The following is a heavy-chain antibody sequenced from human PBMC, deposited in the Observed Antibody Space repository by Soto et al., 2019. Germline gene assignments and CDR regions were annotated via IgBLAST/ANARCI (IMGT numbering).Heavy chain of an antibody. CDR2: ITADGGT. CDR1: GFTVSSHA. Sequence: EVQVVESGGGLVQPGGSLRLSCEGSGFTVSSHAMTWLRQAPGKGPEGVSTITADGGTYYADSVKGRFAMSRDTSAITRYLQMNSLGAEDKAAYYCAPHVYCSGGSCQYDAFANRGQGTMVTVSS. D-gene: IGHD2-15*01. J-gene: IGHJ3*02. CDR3: APHVYCSGGSCQYDAFAN. V-gene: IGHV3-23*04.